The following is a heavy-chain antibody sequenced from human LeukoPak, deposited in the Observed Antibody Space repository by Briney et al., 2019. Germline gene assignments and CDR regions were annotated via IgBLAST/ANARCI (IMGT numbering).Heavy chain of an antibody. D-gene: IGHD2-15*01. Sequence: GGSLRLSCAASGFPFSDYGMSWVRQAPGKGLEWVSGISVSGTSTYYADSVKGRFTISRDNSKNTLYLQMNSLRAEDMAVYYCTNRGVGYYYMDVWGKGTTVTVSS. J-gene: IGHJ6*03. CDR1: GFPFSDYG. CDR2: ISVSGTST. V-gene: IGHV3-23*01. CDR3: TNRGVGYYYMDV.